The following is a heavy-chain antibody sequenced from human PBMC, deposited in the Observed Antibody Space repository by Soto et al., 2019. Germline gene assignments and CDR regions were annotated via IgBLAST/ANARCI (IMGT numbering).Heavy chain of an antibody. D-gene: IGHD6-19*01. Sequence: QVQLVESGGGVVQPGRSLRLSCAASGFTFSTYVMHWVRRAPDKGLEWVALISYDGNNEDYADSVKGRFIISRDTSKKALYLQMNSLRVVYTAVYCCAKDKAVAGSEYFQYWGQGALVTVSS. CDR2: ISYDGNNE. J-gene: IGHJ1*01. CDR1: GFTFSTYV. V-gene: IGHV3-30*18. CDR3: AKDKAVAGSEYFQY.